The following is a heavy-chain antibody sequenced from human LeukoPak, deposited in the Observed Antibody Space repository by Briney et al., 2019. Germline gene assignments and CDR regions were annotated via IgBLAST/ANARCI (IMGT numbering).Heavy chain of an antibody. CDR1: GGSFCGYY. CDR2: INHSGST. D-gene: IGHD3-10*01. J-gene: IGHJ3*02. CDR3: ARFTHKRITMVRGVTDAFDI. V-gene: IGHV4-34*01. Sequence: SETLSLTCAVYGGSFCGYYWSWIRQPPGQGLEWIGEINHSGSTNYNPSLKSPVTISVDTSKDQFSLKLTPVTAADTAVYYCARFTHKRITMVRGVTDAFDIWGQGTMVTVSS.